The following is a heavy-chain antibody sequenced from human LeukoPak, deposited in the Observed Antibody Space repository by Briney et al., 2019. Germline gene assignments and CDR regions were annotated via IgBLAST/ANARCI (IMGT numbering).Heavy chain of an antibody. CDR1: GYTFTGYY. D-gene: IGHD3-22*01. Sequence: ASVKVSCKASGYTFTGYYVHWVRQAPGQGLEWMGWINPHSGDTSYAQNFQGRVTMTRDTSISTAYMELRSLRSDDTAVYYCARVFGTYYYDSSGYYNFDYWGQGTLVTVSS. CDR2: INPHSGDT. J-gene: IGHJ4*02. CDR3: ARVFGTYYYDSSGYYNFDY. V-gene: IGHV1-2*02.